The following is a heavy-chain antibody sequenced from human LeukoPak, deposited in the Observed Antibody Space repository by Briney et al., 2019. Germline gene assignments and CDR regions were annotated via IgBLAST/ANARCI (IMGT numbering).Heavy chain of an antibody. CDR1: GFTFNHAW. CDR3: ATIGSSRYYYYFDY. Sequence: GGSLRLSCAASGFTFNHAWMTWVRQAPGKGLEWVGRIKSKTDRGTTDYAAPVKGRFTISRDDSKNTLYLQMNSLKTEDTAVYYCATIGSSRYYYYFDYWGQGSLVTVSS. D-gene: IGHD3-22*01. J-gene: IGHJ4*02. V-gene: IGHV3-15*01. CDR2: IKSKTDRGTT.